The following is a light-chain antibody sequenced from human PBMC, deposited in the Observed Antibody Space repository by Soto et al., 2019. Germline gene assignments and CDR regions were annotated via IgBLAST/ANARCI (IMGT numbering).Light chain of an antibody. J-gene: IGLJ1*01. CDR2: GNS. V-gene: IGLV1-40*01. CDR3: QAYDSSLRV. Sequence: QSVLTQPPSVSGAPGQRVTISCTGSSSNIGAGYDVHWYKQLPGTAPKLLIYGNSNRPSGVTDRFSGSKSGTSASLAITGLQAEDEADYYCQAYDSSLRVFGTGTKLTVL. CDR1: SSNIGAGYD.